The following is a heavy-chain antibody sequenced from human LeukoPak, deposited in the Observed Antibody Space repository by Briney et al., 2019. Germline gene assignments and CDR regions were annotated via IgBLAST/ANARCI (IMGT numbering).Heavy chain of an antibody. J-gene: IGHJ6*03. D-gene: IGHD3-22*01. CDR3: ARAGPYDSSGYYYKYYYYMDV. V-gene: IGHV4-61*02. CDR2: IYTSGST. CDR1: GGSISSGSYY. Sequence: SETLSLTCTVSGGSISSGSYYWSWIRQPAGKGLEWIGRIYTSGSTNYNPSLESRVTMSVDTSKNQFSLKVSSVTAADTAVYYCARAGPYDSSGYYYKYYYYMDVWGKETTVTISS.